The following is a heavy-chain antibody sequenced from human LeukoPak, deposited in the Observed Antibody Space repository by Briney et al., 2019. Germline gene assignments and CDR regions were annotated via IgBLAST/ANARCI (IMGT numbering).Heavy chain of an antibody. V-gene: IGHV4-4*09. Sequence: SETLSLTCTVSGGSISSYYWSWIRQPAGKGLEWIGYIYTSGSTNYNPSLKSRVTISVDTSKNQFSLKLSSVTAADTAVYYCARHSKGDSKGGYWFDPWGQGTPVTVSS. CDR2: IYTSGST. CDR3: ARHSKGDSKGGYWFDP. CDR1: GGSISSYY. D-gene: IGHD4-11*01. J-gene: IGHJ5*02.